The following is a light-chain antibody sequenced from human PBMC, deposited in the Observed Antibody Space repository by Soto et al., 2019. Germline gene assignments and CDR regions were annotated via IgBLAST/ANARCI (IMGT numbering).Light chain of an antibody. J-gene: IGLJ1*01. Sequence: QSALTQPASVSGSPGQSITISCTGTSSDVGSYDLVSWYQQHPGKAPKLIIYEGSKRPSGVSNRFSGSKSGNTASLTISGLQAEDVADYYCCSYEGSGTYVFGTGTKVSVL. CDR3: CSYEGSGTYV. V-gene: IGLV2-23*01. CDR1: SSDVGSYDL. CDR2: EGS.